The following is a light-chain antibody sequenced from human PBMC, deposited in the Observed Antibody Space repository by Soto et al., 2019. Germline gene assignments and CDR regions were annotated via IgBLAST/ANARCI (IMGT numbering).Light chain of an antibody. CDR2: QDS. CDR1: KLGDKY. CDR3: QAWDSSTVV. J-gene: IGLJ2*01. V-gene: IGLV3-1*01. Sequence: SELTQPPSVSVSPGQTASITCSGDKLGDKYACWYQQKPGQSPVLVIYQDSKRPSGIPERFSGSNSGNTATLTISGTQAMDEADYYCQAWDSSTVVFGGGTKLTVL.